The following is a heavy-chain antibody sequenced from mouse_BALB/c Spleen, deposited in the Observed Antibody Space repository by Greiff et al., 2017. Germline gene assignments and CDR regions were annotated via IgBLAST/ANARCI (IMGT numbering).Heavy chain of an antibody. V-gene: IGHV1-7*01. CDR1: GYTFTSYW. CDR3: ARTLWAMDY. D-gene: IGHD6-1*01. CDR2: INPSTGYT. J-gene: IGHJ4*01. Sequence: VKLVESGAELAKPGASVKMSCKASGYTFTSYWMHWVKQRPGQGLEWIGYINPSTGYTEYNQKFKDKATLTADKSSSTAYMQLSSLTSEDSAVYYCARTLWAMDYWGQGTSVTVSS.